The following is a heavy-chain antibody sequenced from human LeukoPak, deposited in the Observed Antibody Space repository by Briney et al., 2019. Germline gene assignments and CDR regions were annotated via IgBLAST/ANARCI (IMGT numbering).Heavy chain of an antibody. Sequence: GGSLRLSCAASGFTFSSYAMSWVRQATGKGLEWVSAISGSGGSTYYADSVKGRFTISRDNSKNTPYLQMNSLRDEDTAVYYCAKWDYYDSSGYYYFDYWGQGTLVTVSS. CDR1: GFTFSSYA. CDR3: AKWDYYDSSGYYYFDY. J-gene: IGHJ4*02. CDR2: ISGSGGST. D-gene: IGHD3-22*01. V-gene: IGHV3-23*01.